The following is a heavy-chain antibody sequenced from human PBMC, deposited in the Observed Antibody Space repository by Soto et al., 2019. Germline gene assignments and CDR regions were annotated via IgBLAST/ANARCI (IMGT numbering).Heavy chain of an antibody. J-gene: IGHJ1*01. V-gene: IGHV4-34*01. CDR2: INHSGST. D-gene: IGHD5-12*01. Sequence: SETLSLTCVVYGGSFSGYYWSWIRQPPGKGLEWIGEINHSGSTNYNPSLKSRVTISVDTSKNQFSLKLSSVTAADTAVYYCARGPRSGYGPKYFQHWGQGTLVTVSS. CDR1: GGSFSGYY. CDR3: ARGPRSGYGPKYFQH.